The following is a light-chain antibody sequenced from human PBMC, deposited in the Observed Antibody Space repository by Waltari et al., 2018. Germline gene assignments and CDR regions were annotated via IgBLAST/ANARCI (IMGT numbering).Light chain of an antibody. CDR1: TSDVGRYTL. CDR2: EVS. V-gene: IGLV2-23*02. CDR3: CSYAGNSIYV. Sequence: SALTQPASVSGSPGQSITIPRPGTTSDVGRYTLVSWSQHPPGKAPKLIIFEVSERPSGVSNRFSGSKSGNTASLTISGLQAEDEADYHCCSYAGNSIYVFGTGTRVTVL. J-gene: IGLJ1*01.